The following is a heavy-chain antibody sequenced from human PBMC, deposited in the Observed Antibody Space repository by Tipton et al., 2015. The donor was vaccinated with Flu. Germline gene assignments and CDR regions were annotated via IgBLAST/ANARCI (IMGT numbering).Heavy chain of an antibody. V-gene: IGHV4-31*03. Sequence: TLSLTYTMSGGSVSTGGYYLSWIRQHPGKGLGWIGYIYYGGSTYYNPSLKSRVAISVDASKNQFSLKLTSVTAADTAVYFCARAPFRYYGSGSFDYWGQGTPVTVSS. CDR3: ARAPFRYYGSGSFDY. D-gene: IGHD3-10*01. CDR1: GGSVSTGGYY. CDR2: IYYGGST. J-gene: IGHJ4*02.